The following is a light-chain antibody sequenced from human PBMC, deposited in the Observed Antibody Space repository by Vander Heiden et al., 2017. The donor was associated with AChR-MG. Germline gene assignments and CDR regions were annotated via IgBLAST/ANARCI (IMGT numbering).Light chain of an antibody. CDR2: WAS. CDR3: QQDDSTPWT. CDR1: QSVLYSSNNKNY. J-gene: IGKJ1*01. Sequence: DIVTTQSPASLAVSLGERATINCKSSQSVLYSSNNKNYLAWYQQKPGQPPKLLIYWASTRESGVPDRFSGSGSGTDFTLTISSLQAEDVAVYYCQQDDSTPWTFGQGTKVEIK. V-gene: IGKV4-1*01.